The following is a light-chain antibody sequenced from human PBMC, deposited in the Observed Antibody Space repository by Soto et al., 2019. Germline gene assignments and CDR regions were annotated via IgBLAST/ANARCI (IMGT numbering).Light chain of an antibody. CDR2: WAT. V-gene: IGKV4-1*01. J-gene: IGKJ3*01. CDR1: QSVFFNSNKKNY. Sequence: DIVMTQSPDSLTVSLGERATINCKSSQSVFFNSNKKNYLAWYQQKPGQPPKLLIYWATIRESGVPARFSGSGSGINFSLTISSLQAEDVAVYYCQQYDSIPFTFGPGTRLDIK. CDR3: QQYDSIPFT.